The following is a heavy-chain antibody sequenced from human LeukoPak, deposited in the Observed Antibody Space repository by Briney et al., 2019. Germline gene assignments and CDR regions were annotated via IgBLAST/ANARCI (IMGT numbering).Heavy chain of an antibody. J-gene: IGHJ5*02. CDR3: ARDRYSSSWYGWFDP. Sequence: SETLSLTCTVSGGSISSYYWSWIRQPAGKGLEWIGRIYTSGSTNYNPSLKSRVPMSVDTSKNQFSLKLSSVTAADTAVYYCARDRYSSSWYGWFDPWGQGTLVTVSS. V-gene: IGHV4-4*07. D-gene: IGHD6-13*01. CDR2: IYTSGST. CDR1: GGSISSYY.